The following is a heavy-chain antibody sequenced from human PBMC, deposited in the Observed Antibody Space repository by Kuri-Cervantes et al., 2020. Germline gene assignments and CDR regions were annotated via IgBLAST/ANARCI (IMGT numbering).Heavy chain of an antibody. J-gene: IGHJ4*02. Sequence: SQTLSLTCAVSGYSISSGYYWGWIRQPPGKGLEWIGSIYHSGSTYYNPSLKSRVTISVDTSKNQFSLKLSSVTAADTAVYYCAGGAVGYSSSWYYFDYWGQGTLVTVSS. CDR3: AGGAVGYSSSWYYFDY. CDR2: IYHSGST. D-gene: IGHD6-13*01. CDR1: GYSISSGYY. V-gene: IGHV4-38-2*01.